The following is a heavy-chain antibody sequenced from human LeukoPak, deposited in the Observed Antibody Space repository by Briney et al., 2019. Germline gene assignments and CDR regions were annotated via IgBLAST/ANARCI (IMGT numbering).Heavy chain of an antibody. D-gene: IGHD3-9*01. J-gene: IGHJ3*02. CDR1: GGSVSSGSYY. CDR3: ARRILTGYYVDAFDI. CDR2: IYYNGNT. Sequence: SETLSLTCTVSGGSVSSGSYYWSWIRQPPGTGLEWIGYIYYNGNTNYNPSLKSRVTISVDTSKNQFSLKLSSVTAADTAVYYCARRILTGYYVDAFDIWGQGTMVTVSS. V-gene: IGHV4-61*01.